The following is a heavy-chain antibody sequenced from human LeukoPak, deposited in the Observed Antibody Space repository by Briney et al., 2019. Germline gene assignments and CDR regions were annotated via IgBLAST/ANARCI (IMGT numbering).Heavy chain of an antibody. CDR2: ISAYNGNT. Sequence: GASVKVSCKASGYTFTSYGISWVRQAPGQGLEWMGWISAYNGNTNYAQKLQGRVTMTTDTSTSTAYMELRSLRSDDTAVYYCARDPSGMVRGPTLNWGQGTLVTVSS. D-gene: IGHD3-10*01. J-gene: IGHJ4*02. CDR1: GYTFTSYG. V-gene: IGHV1-18*01. CDR3: ARDPSGMVRGPTLN.